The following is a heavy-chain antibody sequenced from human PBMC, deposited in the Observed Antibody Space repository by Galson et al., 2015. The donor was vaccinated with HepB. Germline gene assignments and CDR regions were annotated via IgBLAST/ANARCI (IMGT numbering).Heavy chain of an antibody. V-gene: IGHV3-7*03. D-gene: IGHD3-3*01. CDR3: ARAPLTTNYYYYGMDV. CDR2: IKQDGSEK. CDR1: GFTFSSYW. J-gene: IGHJ6*02. Sequence: SLRLSCAASGFTFSSYWMSWVRQAPGKGLEWVANIKQDGSEKYYVDSVKGRFTISRDNAKNSLYLQMNSLRAEDTAVYYCARAPLTTNYYYYGMDVWGQGTTVTVSS.